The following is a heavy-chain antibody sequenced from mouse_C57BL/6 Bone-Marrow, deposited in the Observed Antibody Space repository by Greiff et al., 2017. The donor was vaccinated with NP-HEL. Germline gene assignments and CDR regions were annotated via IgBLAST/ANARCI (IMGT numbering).Heavy chain of an antibody. D-gene: IGHD3-3*01. CDR3: ARRKGPWFAY. V-gene: IGHV1-61*01. J-gene: IGHJ3*01. Sequence: QVQLKQPGAELVRPGSSVKLSCKASGYTFTSYWMDWVKQRPGQGLEWIGNIYPSDSETHYNQKFKDKATLTVDKSSSTAYMQLSSLTSEDSAVYYCARRKGPWFAYWGQGTLVTVSA. CDR2: IYPSDSET. CDR1: GYTFTSYW.